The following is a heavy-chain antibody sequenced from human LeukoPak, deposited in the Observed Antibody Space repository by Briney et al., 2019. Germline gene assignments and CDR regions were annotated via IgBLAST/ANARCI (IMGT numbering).Heavy chain of an antibody. CDR1: GFTVSSNY. V-gene: IGHV3-66*04. D-gene: IGHD1-26*01. J-gene: IGHJ3*02. CDR2: IYSGGST. CDR3: ASQSPIVGADDAFDI. Sequence: GGSLRLSCAASGFTVSSNYMSWVRQAPGKGLEWVSVIYSGGSTYYADSVKGRFTISRDNSKNTLYLQMNSLRAEDTAVYYCASQSPIVGADDAFDIWGQGTMVTVS.